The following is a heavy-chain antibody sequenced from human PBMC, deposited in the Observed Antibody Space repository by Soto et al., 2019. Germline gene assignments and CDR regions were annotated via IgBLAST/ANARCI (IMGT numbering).Heavy chain of an antibody. J-gene: IGHJ4*02. Sequence: GGSLRLSCAASGFTFSSYAMSWVRPAPGKGLEWVSAISGSGGSTYYADSVKGRFTISRDNSKNTLYLQMNSLRAEDTAVYYCVKDRPAVAAAGTPYDYWGQGTLVTVPQ. CDR1: GFTFSSYA. V-gene: IGHV3-23*01. CDR2: ISGSGGST. CDR3: VKDRPAVAAAGTPYDY. D-gene: IGHD6-13*01.